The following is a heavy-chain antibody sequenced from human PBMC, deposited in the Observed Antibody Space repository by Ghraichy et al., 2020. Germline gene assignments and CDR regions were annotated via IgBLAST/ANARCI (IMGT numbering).Heavy chain of an antibody. D-gene: IGHD2/OR15-2a*01. CDR1: GFTFSDYS. CDR2: ISGSGSYL. CDR3: AREYCNDGTRFLYFDY. V-gene: IGHV3-48*02. Sequence: LSLTCAASGFTFSDYSMNWVRLAPGKGPEWLSYISGSGSYLYSADSVKDRFTISRDNAKNTLYLQMNDLRDEDTAVYYCAREYCNDGTRFLYFDYWGQGTQVTVSS. J-gene: IGHJ4*02.